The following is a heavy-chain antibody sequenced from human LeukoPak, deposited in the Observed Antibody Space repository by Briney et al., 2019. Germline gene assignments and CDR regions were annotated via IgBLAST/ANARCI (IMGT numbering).Heavy chain of an antibody. D-gene: IGHD3-22*01. CDR2: IYPGDSDT. V-gene: IGHV5-51*01. CDR3: AGPNYYDSSGYWGPSAFDI. J-gene: IGHJ3*02. Sequence: ESLKISCEGSGYIFTTYWIGWVRQMPGKGLEWMGIIYPGDSDTRYSPSFQGQVTISADKSIRTAYLQWSSLKASDTAMYYCAGPNYYDSSGYWGPSAFDIWGQGTMVTVSS. CDR1: GYIFTTYW.